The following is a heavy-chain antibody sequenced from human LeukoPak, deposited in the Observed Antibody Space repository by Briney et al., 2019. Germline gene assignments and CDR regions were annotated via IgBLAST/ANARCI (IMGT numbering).Heavy chain of an antibody. CDR1: GCNHNHYR. V-gene: IGHV3-7*01. CDR3: ARAGGYASSWAY. CDR2: IKQDGSEK. J-gene: IGHJ4*02. D-gene: IGHD5-12*01. Sequence: PGGSVRLSCVGSGCNHNHYRMSGVGQARGKGGEGVANIKQDGSEKNYVNSVNGRFTISRDNAKNSLDLQMNTLRAEDTAVYYCARAGGYASSWAYWGQGTLVTVSS.